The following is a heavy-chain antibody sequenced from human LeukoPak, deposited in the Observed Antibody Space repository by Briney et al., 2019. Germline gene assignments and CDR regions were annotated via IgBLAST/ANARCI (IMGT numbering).Heavy chain of an antibody. D-gene: IGHD3-22*01. CDR3: AKGLPYYDTSGYLLNE. Sequence: GGSLRLSCAASGFNFEDYAMHWVRQTPGKGLEWASGISWNSDAIGYADSVRGRFTISRDNGKNSLYLQMRNLRPEDTAFYYCAKGLPYYDTSGYLLNEWGQGTLVTVSS. CDR2: ISWNSDAI. V-gene: IGHV3-9*01. J-gene: IGHJ4*02. CDR1: GFNFEDYA.